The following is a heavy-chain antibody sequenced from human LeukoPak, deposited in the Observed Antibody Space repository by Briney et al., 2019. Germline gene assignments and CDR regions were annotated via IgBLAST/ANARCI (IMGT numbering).Heavy chain of an antibody. D-gene: IGHD3-3*01. V-gene: IGHV3-23*01. Sequence: GGSLRLSCAASGFTFGSYAMSWVRQAPGKGLEWVSGISGSGGSTYYADTVKGRFTISRDNSKNTLYLQMNSLRAEDTAVYYCAKTYYDFWSGYYPIDYWGQGTLVTVSS. J-gene: IGHJ4*02. CDR1: GFTFGSYA. CDR3: AKTYYDFWSGYYPIDY. CDR2: ISGSGGST.